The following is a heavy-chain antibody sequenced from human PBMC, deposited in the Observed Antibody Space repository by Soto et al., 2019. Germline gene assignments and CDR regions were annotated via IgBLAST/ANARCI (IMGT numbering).Heavy chain of an antibody. CDR3: ARRPPPPGLGYCSGGSSCNWFDP. CDR2: INPNSGGT. V-gene: IGHV1-2*04. CDR1: GYTFTGYY. J-gene: IGHJ5*02. D-gene: IGHD2-15*01. Sequence: GASVKVSCKASGYTFTGYYMHWVRQAPGQGLEWMGWINPNSGGTNYAQKFQGWVTMTRDTSISTAYMELSRLRSDDTAVYYCARRPPPPGLGYCSGGSSCNWFDPWGQGTLVTVSS.